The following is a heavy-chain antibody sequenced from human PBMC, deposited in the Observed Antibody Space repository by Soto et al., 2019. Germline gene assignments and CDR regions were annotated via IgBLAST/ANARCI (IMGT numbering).Heavy chain of an antibody. V-gene: IGHV4-30-4*08. Sequence: SETLSLTCTVSGGSISSAAYYWSWIRQHPGKGLEWIGYVSHSGSTYYNPSLKSRVIISVDTSKNQFSLRLSSVTAADTAVYSCARHPRQGRLDSFEYWGQGILVTVSS. CDR3: ARHPRQGRLDSFEY. CDR2: VSHSGST. J-gene: IGHJ4*02. CDR1: GGSISSAAYY.